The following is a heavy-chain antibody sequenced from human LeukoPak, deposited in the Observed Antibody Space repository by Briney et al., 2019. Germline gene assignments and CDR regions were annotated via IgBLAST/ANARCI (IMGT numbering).Heavy chain of an antibody. CDR3: ARLDGYSYGYDYYYGMDV. CDR2: IYTSGST. J-gene: IGHJ6*02. D-gene: IGHD5-18*01. CDR1: GGSISSYY. V-gene: IGHV4-4*07. Sequence: PSETLSLTCTVSGGSISSYYWSWIRQPAGKGLEWIGRIYTSGSTNYNPSLKSQVTMSVDTSKNQFSLKLSSVTAADTAVYYCARLDGYSYGYDYYYGMDVWGQGTTVTVSS.